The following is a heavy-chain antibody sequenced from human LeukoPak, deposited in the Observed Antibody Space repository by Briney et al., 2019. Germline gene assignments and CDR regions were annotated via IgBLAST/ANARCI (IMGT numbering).Heavy chain of an antibody. D-gene: IGHD3-3*01. CDR1: GFTFSSYG. CDR2: ISYDGSNK. V-gene: IGHV3-30*18. CDR3: AKLGSGYYRGGLGY. Sequence: PGGSLRLSCVASGFTFSSYGMHWVRQAPGKGLEWVAVISYDGSNKYYADSVKGRFTISRDNSKNTLYLQMNSLRAEDTAVYYCAKLGSGYYRGGLGYWGQGTLVTVSS. J-gene: IGHJ4*02.